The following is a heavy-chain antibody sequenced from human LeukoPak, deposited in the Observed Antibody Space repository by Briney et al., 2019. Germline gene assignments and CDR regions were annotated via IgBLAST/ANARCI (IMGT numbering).Heavy chain of an antibody. J-gene: IGHJ4*02. V-gene: IGHV4-59*01. CDR2: VSDSGST. D-gene: IGHD1-14*01. CDR3: ARDLDNLPDY. Sequence: SETLSLTCTVPGGSINSYYWNWVRQPPGRGLEWIGFVSDSGSTSYNPSLKSRVTISVDTSKNQFSLKLSPVTAADTAVYYCARDLDNLPDYWGQGTLVTVSS. CDR1: GGSINSYY.